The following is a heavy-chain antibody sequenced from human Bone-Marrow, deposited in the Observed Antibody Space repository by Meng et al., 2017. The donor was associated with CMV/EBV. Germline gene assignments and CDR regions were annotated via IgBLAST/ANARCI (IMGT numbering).Heavy chain of an antibody. V-gene: IGHV1-18*01. CDR2: NSAYNGNT. J-gene: IGHJ6*02. CDR1: GYTFTSYD. D-gene: IGHD3-3*01. Sequence: ASVKVSCKASGYTFTSYDISWVRQAPGQGLEWMGWNSAYNGNTNYAQKFQGRVTMTTDTYTSTAYMELRSLRSDDTTVYYCARDPSPRFWSGYNTPYYVMDFWGQGTMVTVSS. CDR3: ARDPSPRFWSGYNTPYYVMDF.